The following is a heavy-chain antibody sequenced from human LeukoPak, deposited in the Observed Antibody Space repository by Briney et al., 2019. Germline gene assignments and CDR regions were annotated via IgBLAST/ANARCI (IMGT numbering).Heavy chain of an antibody. D-gene: IGHD2-2*01. CDR1: GYSFTSHW. CDR3: ARTDCSSTSCYLFDY. J-gene: IGHJ4*02. Sequence: GESLKISCKGSGYSFTSHWIVWVRQTPGKGLEWMGIIYPSDSDTKYSPSFQGQVTISADKSISTAYLQWSSLKASDTAMYYCARTDCSSTSCYLFDYWGQGTLVTVSS. V-gene: IGHV5-51*01. CDR2: IYPSDSDT.